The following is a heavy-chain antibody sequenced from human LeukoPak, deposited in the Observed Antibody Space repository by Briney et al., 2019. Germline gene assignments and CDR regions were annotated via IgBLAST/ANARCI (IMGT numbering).Heavy chain of an antibody. CDR1: GFTFSTYT. D-gene: IGHD6-13*01. CDR3: ARDRASSWPFDY. CDR2: IGGSTKYI. Sequence: PGGSLRLSCAASGFTFSTYTMNWVRQAPGKGLEWVSSIGGSTKYIYYADSLKGRFTISRDNAKNSLYLEMNSLRAEDTAVYYCARDRASSWPFDYWGQGTLVTVSS. J-gene: IGHJ4*02. V-gene: IGHV3-21*01.